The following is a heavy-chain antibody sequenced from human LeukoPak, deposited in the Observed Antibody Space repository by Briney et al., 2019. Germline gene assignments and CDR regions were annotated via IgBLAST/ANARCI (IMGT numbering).Heavy chain of an antibody. CDR1: GFTFSSYA. CDR3: ARVKGIWFGEFDY. J-gene: IGHJ4*02. Sequence: GGSLRLSCAASGFTFSSYAITWVRQAPGKGLEWVSTVIDNGGFTYYADSVKGRFTISRDNAKNSLYLQMNSLRAEDTALYYCARVKGIWFGEFDYWGQGTLVTVSS. V-gene: IGHV3-23*01. CDR2: VIDNGGFT. D-gene: IGHD3-10*01.